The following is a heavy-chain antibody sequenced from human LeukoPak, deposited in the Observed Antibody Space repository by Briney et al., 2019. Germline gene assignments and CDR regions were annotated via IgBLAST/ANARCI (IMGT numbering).Heavy chain of an antibody. CDR2: MYWYDES. Sequence: ESGPSLVNPTPTRTLTFTFSGFGLGTSGLGGGWIRHPPGSAMDGSALMYWYDESRYSISLNNTLTITNDTSKNQMGLTMTNMYPVHTARYYCAHLRSSGYSRVFDYWGQGTLVTVS. CDR3: AHLRSSGYSRVFDY. J-gene: IGHJ4*02. D-gene: IGHD3-22*01. V-gene: IGHV2-5*01. CDR1: GFGLGTSGLG.